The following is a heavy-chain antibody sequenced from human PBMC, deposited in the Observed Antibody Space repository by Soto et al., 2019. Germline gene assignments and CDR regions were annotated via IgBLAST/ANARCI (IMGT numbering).Heavy chain of an antibody. CDR1: GGSISDISYC. V-gene: IGHV4-39*01. Sequence: PSETLSLTCTVSGGSISDISYCWGWIRQPPGKGLQWIGCMFYSGATYYNPSLKNRVTLSVYTSNNEFSLKLVSVTAPDTAVYYCARHKSGSDWLDPWGQGTLVTVSS. CDR3: ARHKSGSDWLDP. D-gene: IGHD2-15*01. CDR2: MFYSGAT. J-gene: IGHJ5*02.